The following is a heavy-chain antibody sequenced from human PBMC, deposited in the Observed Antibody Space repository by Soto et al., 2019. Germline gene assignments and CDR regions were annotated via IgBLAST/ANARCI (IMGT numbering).Heavy chain of an antibody. CDR1: GFTFSNYW. CDR2: LKFDESNK. CDR3: ARDSGYGSGNSVNHYFDF. D-gene: IGHD3-10*01. Sequence: PGGSLRLSCVVSGFTFSNYWTSWVRQAPRKRLERWARLKFDESNKQYVDCAKGRFTISRDNADNSLYLQMNSLRVEDTALYYCARDSGYGSGNSVNHYFDFRGQRTVDRSPQ. V-gene: IGHV3-7*01. J-gene: IGHJ4*02.